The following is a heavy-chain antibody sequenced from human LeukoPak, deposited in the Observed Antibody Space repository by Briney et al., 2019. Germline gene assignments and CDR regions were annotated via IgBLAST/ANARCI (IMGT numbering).Heavy chain of an antibody. J-gene: IGHJ4*02. CDR2: INPNSGGT. V-gene: IGHV1-2*02. CDR3: ARGDAYVVYVPVGGHFDY. Sequence: ASVKVSCKASGYTFTSYGISWVRQAPGQGLEWMGWINPNSGGTNYAQKFQGRVTITRDTSINTAYMELSRLRSDDTAVYYCARGDAYVVYVPVGGHFDYWGQGTLVTVSS. CDR1: GYTFTSYG. D-gene: IGHD3-16*01.